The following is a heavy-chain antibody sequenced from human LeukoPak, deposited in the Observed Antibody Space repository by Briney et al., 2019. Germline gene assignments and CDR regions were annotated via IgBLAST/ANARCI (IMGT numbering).Heavy chain of an antibody. CDR3: ARGPGYCSGGSCYLGDSSGYYQLDY. Sequence: SETLSLTCAVYGGSFSGYYWSWIRQPPGKGLEWIGEINHSGSTNYNPSLKSRVTISVDTSKNQFSLKLSSVTAADTAVYYCARGPGYCSGGSCYLGDSSGYYQLDYWGQGTLVTVSS. D-gene: IGHD2-15*01. V-gene: IGHV4-34*01. CDR1: GGSFSGYY. J-gene: IGHJ4*02. CDR2: INHSGST.